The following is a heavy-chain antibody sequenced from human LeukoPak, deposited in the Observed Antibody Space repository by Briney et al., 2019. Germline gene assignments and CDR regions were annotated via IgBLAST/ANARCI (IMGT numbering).Heavy chain of an antibody. Sequence: ASVKVSCKASGYTFTGYYMNWVRQAPGQGLEWMGWINPNSGGTNYAQKFQGRVTMTRDTSISTAYMELSRLRSDDTAVYYCARVDTAMVYDAFDIWGQGTMVTVSS. CDR2: INPNSGGT. CDR1: GYTFTGYY. J-gene: IGHJ3*02. CDR3: ARVDTAMVYDAFDI. D-gene: IGHD5-18*01. V-gene: IGHV1-2*02.